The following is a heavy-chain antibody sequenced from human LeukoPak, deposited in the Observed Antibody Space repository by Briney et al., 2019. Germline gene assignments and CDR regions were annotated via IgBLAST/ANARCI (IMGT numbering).Heavy chain of an antibody. Sequence: SETLSLTCTVSGGSISNYYWSWIRQPPGKGLEWIAYIFDSGDTRYNPSLKSRVTISVDTSKSQFSLKLNSVTAADTAVYYCARHPLRGGFDYWGQGTLVTVSS. V-gene: IGHV4-59*08. J-gene: IGHJ4*02. CDR1: GGSISNYY. CDR3: ARHPLRGGFDY. CDR2: IFDSGDT.